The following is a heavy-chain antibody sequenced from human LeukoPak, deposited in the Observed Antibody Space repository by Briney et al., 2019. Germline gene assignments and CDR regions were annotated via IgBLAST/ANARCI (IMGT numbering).Heavy chain of an antibody. D-gene: IGHD6-13*01. J-gene: IGHJ5*02. V-gene: IGHV1-2*02. Sequence: ASVKVSCKASGYTFTGYYMHWVRQAPGQVLGWMGWINPNSGGTNYAQKFQGRVTMTRDTSISTAYMELSRLRSDDTAVYYCARDGIAAAGTRNWFDPWGQGTLVTVSS. CDR1: GYTFTGYY. CDR2: INPNSGGT. CDR3: ARDGIAAAGTRNWFDP.